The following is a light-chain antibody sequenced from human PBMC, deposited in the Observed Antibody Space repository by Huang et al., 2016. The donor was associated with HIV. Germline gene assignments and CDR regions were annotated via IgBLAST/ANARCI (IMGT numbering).Light chain of an antibody. CDR3: QQYDSYPVT. Sequence: DIQMTQSPSSLSASVGDRVTITCRESPGINNYLAWFQQKPGKAPKSLIYAISSLQSGVPPKFSGSGSGTDFTLTISSLQPEDFATYYCQQYDSYPVTFGPGTKVDMK. V-gene: IGKV1-16*02. CDR1: PGINNY. J-gene: IGKJ3*01. CDR2: AIS.